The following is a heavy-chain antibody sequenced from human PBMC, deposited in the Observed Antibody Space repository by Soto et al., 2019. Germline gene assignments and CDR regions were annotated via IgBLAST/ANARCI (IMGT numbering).Heavy chain of an antibody. D-gene: IGHD3-22*01. CDR3: AKGDEGYYWYFDL. J-gene: IGHJ2*01. CDR2: ISYAGSNK. V-gene: IGHV3-30*18. CDR1: GFTFSSYG. Sequence: QVQLVESGGGVVQPGRSLRLSCAASGFTFSSYGMHWVRQAPGKGLEWVAVISYAGSNKYYADSVKGRFTISRDNSKNTLYLQMNSLRAEDTAVYYCAKGDEGYYWYFDLWGRGTLVTVSS.